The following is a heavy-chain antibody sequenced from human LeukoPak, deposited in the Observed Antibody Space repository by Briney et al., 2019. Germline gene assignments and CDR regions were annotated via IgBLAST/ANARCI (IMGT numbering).Heavy chain of an antibody. J-gene: IGHJ4*02. Sequence: ASVKVSCKASGYTFTSYGISWVRQAPGQGPEWMGWISAYNGNTNYAQKLQGRVTITADESTSTAYMELSSLRSEDTAVYYCARNSDSGSYSLLFFDYWGQGTLVTVSS. V-gene: IGHV1-18*01. D-gene: IGHD1-26*01. CDR2: ISAYNGNT. CDR3: ARNSDSGSYSLLFFDY. CDR1: GYTFTSYG.